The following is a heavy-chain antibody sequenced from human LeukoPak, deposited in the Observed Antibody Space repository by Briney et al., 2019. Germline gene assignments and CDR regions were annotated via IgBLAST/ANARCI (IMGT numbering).Heavy chain of an antibody. CDR3: ATGSGSSLPD. J-gene: IGHJ4*02. CDR1: GGSFSGYY. D-gene: IGHD3-10*01. V-gene: IGHV4-34*01. Sequence: SETLSLTCAVYGGSFSGYYWSWIRQPPGKGLEWIGEINHSGSTNYNPSLKSRVTISVDTSENQFSLKLSSVTAADTAVYYCATGSGSSLPDWGQGTLVTVSS. CDR2: INHSGST.